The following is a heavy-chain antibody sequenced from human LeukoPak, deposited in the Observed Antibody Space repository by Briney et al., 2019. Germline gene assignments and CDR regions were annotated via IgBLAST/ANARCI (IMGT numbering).Heavy chain of an antibody. CDR3: ASTNLNTMIVGAPLS. CDR1: GGSISSGDYY. CDR2: IYYSGST. J-gene: IGHJ5*02. D-gene: IGHD3-22*01. Sequence: SQTLSLTCTVSGGSISSGDYYWSWIRQPPGKGLEWIGYIYYSGSTYYNPSLKSRVTISVDTSKNQFSLKLSSVTAADTAVYYCASTNLNTMIVGAPLSWGQGTLVTVSS. V-gene: IGHV4-30-4*08.